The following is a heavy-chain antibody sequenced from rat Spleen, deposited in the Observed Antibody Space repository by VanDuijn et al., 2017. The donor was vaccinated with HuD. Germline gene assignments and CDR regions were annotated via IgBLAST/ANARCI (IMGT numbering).Heavy chain of an antibody. CDR1: GFTFSDYN. J-gene: IGHJ4*01. Sequence: EVQLVESGGGLVQPGRSLKLSCAASGFTFSDYNMAWVRQAPKKGLEWVATIIYDGSRTYYRDSVKGRFTISRDNAKSTLYLQMDSLRSEDTATYYCATQKNYGGYPYYYVMDAWGQGASVTVSS. CDR3: ATQKNYGGYPYYYVMDA. CDR2: IIYDGSRT. D-gene: IGHD1-11*01. V-gene: IGHV5S10*01.